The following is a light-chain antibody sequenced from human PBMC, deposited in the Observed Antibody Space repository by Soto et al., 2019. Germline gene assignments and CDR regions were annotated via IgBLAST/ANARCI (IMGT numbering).Light chain of an antibody. Sequence: DIVLTQSPDSLAVSLGERPTINCKSSQSVLYSSNNKNYLGWYQQKPGQTPKLLIYWASTRDSGVPDRFSGRGSGTDFTLTISSLQAEDVAVYYCQQYYSPPYTFGQGTRLEIK. V-gene: IGKV4-1*01. CDR3: QQYYSPPYT. CDR2: WAS. J-gene: IGKJ2*01. CDR1: QSVLYSSNNKNY.